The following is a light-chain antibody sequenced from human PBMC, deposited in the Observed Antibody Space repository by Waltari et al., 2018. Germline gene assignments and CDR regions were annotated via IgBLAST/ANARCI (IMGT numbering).Light chain of an antibody. CDR3: CSNNEGHAHV. J-gene: IGLJ1*01. CDR1: LGTSTL. CDR2: PSS. Sequence: QSALTQPPSVSGTPGQSVTITCTGPLGTSTLASWSRQPPGTVPKLILYPSSERPSGTSVRFSGSRSGNTASLTISGLQSDDEADYYCCSNNEGHAHVFGTGTRVTVL. V-gene: IGLV2-23*01.